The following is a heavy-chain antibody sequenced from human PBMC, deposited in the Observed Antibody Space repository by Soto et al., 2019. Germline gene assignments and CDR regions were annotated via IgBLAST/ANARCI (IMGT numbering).Heavy chain of an antibody. CDR1: GFSFNDHA. CDR2: VSYDGNTK. V-gene: IGHV3-30-3*01. CDR3: ARDRPYGDPNWFDP. J-gene: IGHJ5*02. D-gene: IGHD4-17*01. Sequence: LRLSCAASGFSFNDHAMHWVRQAPGKGLEWVAVVSYDGNTKQYADSVKGRFTISRDTSNNTLYLQMNSLTTEDTGVYYCARDRPYGDPNWFDPCGQGTLVTVSS.